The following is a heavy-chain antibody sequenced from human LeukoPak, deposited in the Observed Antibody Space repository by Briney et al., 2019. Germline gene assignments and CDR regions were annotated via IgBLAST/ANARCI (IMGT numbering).Heavy chain of an antibody. CDR1: GYTFTSYD. Sequence: GASVKVSCKASGYTFTSYDINWVRQATGQGREWMGWTNPKSGKTGYAQKFKGRVTMTRNTYISTTYMELSRLRSEDPDAYQCGRCGGSAVHYYFYMDVWCKGTTVTISS. J-gene: IGHJ6*03. CDR2: TNPKSGKT. V-gene: IGHV1-8*01. D-gene: IGHD3-10*01. CDR3: GRCGGSAVHYYFYMDV.